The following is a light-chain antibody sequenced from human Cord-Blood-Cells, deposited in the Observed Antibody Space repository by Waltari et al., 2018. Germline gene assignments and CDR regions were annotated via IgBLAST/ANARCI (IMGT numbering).Light chain of an antibody. CDR1: QSVLYSSNNKNY. Sequence: DIVMTQSPDSLAVSLCERATIHFKSSQSVLYSSNNKNYLAWYQQKPGQPPKLLIYWASTRESGVPDRFSGSGSGTDFTLTISSLQAEDVAVYYCQQYYSTPLTFGGGTKVEIK. CDR3: QQYYSTPLT. CDR2: WAS. V-gene: IGKV4-1*01. J-gene: IGKJ4*01.